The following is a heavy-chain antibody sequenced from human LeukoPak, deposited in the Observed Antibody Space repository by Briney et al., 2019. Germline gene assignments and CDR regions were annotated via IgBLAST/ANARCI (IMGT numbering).Heavy chain of an antibody. CDR1: GFTFSSYT. Sequence: GGSLRLSCSASGFTFSSYTLYWVRQAPGKGLEWVSVIYPGVSGSSVYYADSVKGRFTISRDNSENTLFLQLNSLRADDTAVYYCARGDGMDVWGQGTTVTVSS. V-gene: IGHV3-23*03. CDR2: IYPGVSGSSV. J-gene: IGHJ6*02. CDR3: ARGDGMDV.